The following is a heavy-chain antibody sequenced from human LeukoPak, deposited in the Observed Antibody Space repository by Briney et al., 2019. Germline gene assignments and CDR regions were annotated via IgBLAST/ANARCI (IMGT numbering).Heavy chain of an antibody. J-gene: IGHJ4*02. CDR2: IRNDETEI. D-gene: IGHD3-16*02. CDR1: GFPFNAYN. CDR3: AKDGGRYRFDF. V-gene: IGHV3-30*02. Sequence: SGGSLRLSCTAPGFPFNAYNIHWIHQSPGRELEWVSFIRNDETEIHYADFAKGRFTISRDRSKNSVYLQMNSLRPDDTALYYCAKDGGRYRFDFWGQGTMVTVSS.